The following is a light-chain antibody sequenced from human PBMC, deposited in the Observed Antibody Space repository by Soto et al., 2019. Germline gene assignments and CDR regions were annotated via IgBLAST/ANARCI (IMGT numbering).Light chain of an antibody. V-gene: IGKV1-5*03. CDR3: QLYLNRWT. J-gene: IGKJ1*01. CDR2: KAS. Sequence: DIQMTQSPSTLSASVGDRVTITCRASQSISTWLAWYQQKPGKAPKLLIYKASSLEGGVPSRFSGSGSGTEFTLTISSLQPDDFATYYRQLYLNRWTFGQGINVDI. CDR1: QSISTW.